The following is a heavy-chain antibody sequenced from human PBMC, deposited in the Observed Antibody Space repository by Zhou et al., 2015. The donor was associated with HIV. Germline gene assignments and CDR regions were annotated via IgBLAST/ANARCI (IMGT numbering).Heavy chain of an antibody. Sequence: QVQLVQSGAEVKKPGASVKVSCKASGYTFTSYDINWVRQATGQGLEWMGWMNPXSGNTGYAQKFQGRVTMTRNTSKSTAYMELSSLRSEDTAVYYCARVGAPYYYGSGSYYYGMDVWGQGTTVTVSS. CDR3: ARVGAPYYYGSGSYYYGMDV. J-gene: IGHJ6*02. V-gene: IGHV1-8*01. CDR1: GYTFTSYD. CDR2: MNPXSGNT. D-gene: IGHD3-10*01.